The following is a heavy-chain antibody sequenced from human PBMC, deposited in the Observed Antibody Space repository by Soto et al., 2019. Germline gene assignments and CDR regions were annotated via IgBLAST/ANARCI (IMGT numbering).Heavy chain of an antibody. D-gene: IGHD3-3*01. CDR1: GGSISSSSYY. CDR3: ARLYDFWSGFQGY. CDR2: IYYSGST. V-gene: IGHV4-39*01. J-gene: IGHJ4*02. Sequence: SETLSLTCTVSGGSISSSSYYWGWIRQPPGKGLEWIGSIYYSGSTYYNPSLKSRVTISVDTSKNQFSLKLRSVTAADTAVYYWARLYDFWSGFQGYWGQGTLVTVSS.